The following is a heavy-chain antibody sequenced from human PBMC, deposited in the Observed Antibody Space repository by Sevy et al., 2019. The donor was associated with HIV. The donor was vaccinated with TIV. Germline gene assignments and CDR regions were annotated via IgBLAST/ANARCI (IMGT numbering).Heavy chain of an antibody. CDR3: ARAGDYYYYGMDV. J-gene: IGHJ6*02. CDR2: ISSSSSYI. Sequence: GGSLRLSCAASGFTFSSYSMNWVRQAPGKGVEWVSSISSSSSYIYYADSVKGRFTISRDNAKNSLYLQMNSLRAEDTAVYYCARAGDYYYYGMDVWGQGTTVTVSS. D-gene: IGHD4-17*01. V-gene: IGHV3-21*01. CDR1: GFTFSSYS.